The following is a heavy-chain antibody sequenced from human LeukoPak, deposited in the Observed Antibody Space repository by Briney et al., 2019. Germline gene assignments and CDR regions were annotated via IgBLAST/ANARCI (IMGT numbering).Heavy chain of an antibody. V-gene: IGHV4-59*08. Sequence: PSETLSLTCSVSGGSIRSYHWSWIRQPPGKGLEWIGYVFYTGSINYNSSLQSRVTISVDTSNNQFSLKLSSVTAADTAVYYCARLIATQWVFFDYWGQGILVTVSS. CDR2: VFYTGSI. D-gene: IGHD1-1*01. CDR1: GGSIRSYH. CDR3: ARLIATQWVFFDY. J-gene: IGHJ4*02.